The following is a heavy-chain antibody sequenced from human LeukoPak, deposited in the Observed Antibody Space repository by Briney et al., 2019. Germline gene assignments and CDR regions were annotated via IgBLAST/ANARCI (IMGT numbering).Heavy chain of an antibody. D-gene: IGHD3-9*01. CDR2: INEDGSTI. CDR3: ATNQQLLPGD. Sequence: PGGSLRLSCAASGFTFSSNWMNWVRQAPGKGLVWVSRINEDGSTITYADSVKGRFTISRDNAKNTLYLQMSSLRAEDTAVYYCATNQQLLPGDWGQGTLVTVSS. J-gene: IGHJ4*02. CDR1: GFTFSSNW. V-gene: IGHV3-74*01.